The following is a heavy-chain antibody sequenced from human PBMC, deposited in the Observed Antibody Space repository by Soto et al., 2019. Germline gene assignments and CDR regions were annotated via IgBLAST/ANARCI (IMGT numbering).Heavy chain of an antibody. Sequence: QVQLQESGPGLVKPSETLSLTCTVSGVSISSYHWSWIRQPPGRGLEWIANVYYSGRPNYNPALKGRATISIDTSKNQFSLELSSVTAADTAVYFCARDVLVPMIEDYYYYMDVWGKGTVVTVSS. CDR1: GVSISSYH. D-gene: IGHD3-22*01. J-gene: IGHJ6*03. CDR3: ARDVLVPMIEDYYYYMDV. V-gene: IGHV4-59*12. CDR2: VYYSGRP.